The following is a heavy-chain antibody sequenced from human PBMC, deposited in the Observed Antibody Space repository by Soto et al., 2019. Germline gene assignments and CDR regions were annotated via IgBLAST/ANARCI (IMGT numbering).Heavy chain of an antibody. CDR1: GYSISSSNW. D-gene: IGHD2-15*01. V-gene: IGHV4-28*01. Sequence: KPSETLSLTCAVSGYSISSSNWWGWIRQPPGKGLEWIGYIYYSGSTYYNPSLKSRVTMSVDTSKNQSSLKLSSVTAVDTAVYYCARPKRSGSREPGPFDYWGQGTLVTVSS. CDR3: ARPKRSGSREPGPFDY. J-gene: IGHJ4*02. CDR2: IYYSGST.